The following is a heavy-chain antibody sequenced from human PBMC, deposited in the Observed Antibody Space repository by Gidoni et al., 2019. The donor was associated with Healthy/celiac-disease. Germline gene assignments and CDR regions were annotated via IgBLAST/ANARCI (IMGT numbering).Heavy chain of an antibody. D-gene: IGHD3-10*01. V-gene: IGHV4-4*07. CDR3: ARGGSRFDP. CDR2: IYTSGST. CDR1: GGSISSYY. Sequence: QVQLQESGPGLVKPSETLSLTCTVSGGSISSYYWSWIRQPAGKGLAWIGRIYTSGSTNYNPSLKSRVTMSVDTSKNQFSLKLSSVTAADTAVYYCARGGSRFDPWGQGTLVTVSS. J-gene: IGHJ5*02.